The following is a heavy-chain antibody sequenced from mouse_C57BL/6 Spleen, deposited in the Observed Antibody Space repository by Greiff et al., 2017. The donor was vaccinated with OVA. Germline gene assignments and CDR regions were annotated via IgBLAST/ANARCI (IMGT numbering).Heavy chain of an antibody. Sequence: QVQLQQSGAELVRPGTSVKVSCKACGEVVADDWIEWVTTRPLQVLEWTGVINPLIGGTNYNEKFKGKATLTADKSSSTAYMQLSSLTSEDSAVYFCARSESAWFAYWGQGTLVTVSA. V-gene: IGHV1-54*01. CDR1: GEVVADDW. CDR3: ARSESAWFAY. J-gene: IGHJ3*01. CDR2: INPLIGGT. D-gene: IGHD1-3*01.